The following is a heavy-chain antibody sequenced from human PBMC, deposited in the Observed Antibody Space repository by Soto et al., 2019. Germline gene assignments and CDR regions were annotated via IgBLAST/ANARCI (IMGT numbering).Heavy chain of an antibody. CDR2: ISSSSSYT. D-gene: IGHD6-13*01. CDR3: ARSKEQQLGTWDHDAFDI. CDR1: GFTFSDYY. Sequence: QVPLVESGGGLVKPGGSLRLSCAASGFTFSDYYMSWIRQAPGKGLEWVSYISSSSSYTNYADSVKGRFTISRDNAKNSLYLQMNSLRAEDTAVYYCARSKEQQLGTWDHDAFDIWGQGTMVTVSS. V-gene: IGHV3-11*05. J-gene: IGHJ3*02.